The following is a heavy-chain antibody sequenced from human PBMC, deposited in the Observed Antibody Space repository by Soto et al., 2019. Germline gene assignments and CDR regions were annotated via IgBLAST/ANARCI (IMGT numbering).Heavy chain of an antibody. CDR2: IYYSGST. V-gene: IGHV4-59*01. J-gene: IGHJ4*02. D-gene: IGHD4-17*01. CDR3: ARTTVTPYYFDY. Sequence: SETLSLTCTVSGGSISSYYWSWIRQPPGRGLEWIGYIYYSGSTNYNPSLKSRVTISVDTSKNQFSLKLSSVTAADTAVYYCARTTVTPYYFDYWGQGTLVTVSS. CDR1: GGSISSYY.